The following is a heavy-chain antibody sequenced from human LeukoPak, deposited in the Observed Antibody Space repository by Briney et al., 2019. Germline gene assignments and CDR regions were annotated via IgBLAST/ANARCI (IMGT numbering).Heavy chain of an antibody. CDR3: ARDPSGHSGSYYSPGGYFDY. D-gene: IGHD1-26*01. J-gene: IGHJ4*02. V-gene: IGHV3-30*04. Sequence: GGSLRLSCAASGFTFSSYAMHWVRQAPGKGLEWVAVISYDGSNKYYADFVKGRFTISRDNSKNTLYLQMNSLRAEDTAVYYCARDPSGHSGSYYSPGGYFDYWGQGTLVTVSS. CDR1: GFTFSSYA. CDR2: ISYDGSNK.